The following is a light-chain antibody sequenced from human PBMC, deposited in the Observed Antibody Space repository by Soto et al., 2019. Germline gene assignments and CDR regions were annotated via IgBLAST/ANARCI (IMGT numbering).Light chain of an antibody. Sequence: QSALTQPASVSGTPGQSITISCTGSNSDVGIYDFVSLYQHHPGRAPNLIVSEVSHRPSGVSNRFSGSKSGNTASLTIPALQSEDEADYYCISYTSDDVLYGFGTGTKVTVL. J-gene: IGLJ1*01. V-gene: IGLV2-14*01. CDR2: EVS. CDR1: NSDVGIYDF. CDR3: ISYTSDDVLYG.